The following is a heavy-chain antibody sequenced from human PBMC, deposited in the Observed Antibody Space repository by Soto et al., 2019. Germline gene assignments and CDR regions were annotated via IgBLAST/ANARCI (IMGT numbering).Heavy chain of an antibody. CDR1: GFTFSSYA. J-gene: IGHJ6*02. D-gene: IGHD3-10*01. CDR2: ISGGGGST. CDR3: AREGGYYGSGSYYTSWYKYYYYYYGMDV. V-gene: IGHV3-23*01. Sequence: PGGSLRLSCAASGFTFSSYAMSWVRQAPGKGLEWVSAISGGGGSTYYADSVKGRFTISRDNSKNTLYLQMNSLRAEDTAVYYCAREGGYYGSGSYYTSWYKYYYYYYGMDVWGQGTTVTVS.